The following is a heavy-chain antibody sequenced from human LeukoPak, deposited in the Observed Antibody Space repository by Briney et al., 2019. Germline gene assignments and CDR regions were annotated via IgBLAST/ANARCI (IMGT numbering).Heavy chain of an antibody. Sequence: GGSLRLSYTASGFTFGDYAMSWFRQAPGKGLEWVGFIRSKVYGGTTEYAASVKGRFTISRDDSKSIAYLQMNSLKSEDTAVYYCVRYGGDADYWGQGTLVTVSS. D-gene: IGHD5-12*01. CDR1: GFTFGDYA. CDR2: IRSKVYGGTT. J-gene: IGHJ4*02. V-gene: IGHV3-49*03. CDR3: VRYGGDADY.